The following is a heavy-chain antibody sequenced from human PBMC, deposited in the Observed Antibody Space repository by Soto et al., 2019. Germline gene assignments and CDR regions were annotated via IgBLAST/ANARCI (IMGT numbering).Heavy chain of an antibody. CDR3: ARGLIIVGPNXFDP. CDR2: IYYSGST. Sequence: SETLSLSCTVSGGSISSGGYYWSWIRQHPGKGLEWIGYIYYSGSTYYNPSLKSRVTISVDTSKNQFSLKLSSVTAADTAVYYCARGLIIVGPNXFDPWGQRTLVTVSS. CDR1: GGSISSGGYY. J-gene: IGHJ5*02. V-gene: IGHV4-31*03. D-gene: IGHD3-22*01.